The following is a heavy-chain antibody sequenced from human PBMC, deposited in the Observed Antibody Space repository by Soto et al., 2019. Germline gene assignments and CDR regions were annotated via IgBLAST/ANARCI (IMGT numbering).Heavy chain of an antibody. D-gene: IGHD1-1*01. CDR2: IYYSGST. Sequence: SETLSLTCTVSGGSISSGGYYWSWIRQHPGKGLEWIGYIYYSGSTYYNPSLKSRVTISVDTSKNQFSLKLSSVTAADTAMYYCARDQLEGNWFDPWGQGTLVTVSS. V-gene: IGHV4-61*08. CDR3: ARDQLEGNWFDP. J-gene: IGHJ5*02. CDR1: GGSISSGGYY.